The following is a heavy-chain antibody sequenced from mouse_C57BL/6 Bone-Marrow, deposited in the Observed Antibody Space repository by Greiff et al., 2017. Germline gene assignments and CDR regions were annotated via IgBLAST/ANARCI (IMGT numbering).Heavy chain of an antibody. D-gene: IGHD2-4*01. V-gene: IGHV1-4*01. CDR2: INPSSGYT. J-gene: IGHJ2*01. Sequence: QVHVKQSGAELVRPGASVKMSCKASGYAFTSYTMHWVKQRPGQGLEWIGYINPSSGYTKYNQKFKDKATLTADKSSSTAYMQLSSLTSEDSAVYYCGRKANYGDYWGQGTTLTVSS. CDR3: GRKANYGDY. CDR1: GYAFTSYT.